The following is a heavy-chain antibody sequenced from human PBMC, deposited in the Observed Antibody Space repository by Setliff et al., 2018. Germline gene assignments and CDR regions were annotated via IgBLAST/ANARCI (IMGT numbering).Heavy chain of an antibody. V-gene: IGHV4-31*11. CDR1: GGSISTDPYF. CDR2: ISYSGRT. CDR3: ARVAYPNGGSCRYFDN. D-gene: IGHD2-15*01. J-gene: IGHJ4*02. Sequence: PSLTCAVSGGSISTDPYFWTWIRQHPVKGLEWIGYISYSGRTSYNPSLYSRITVSLDRSKNQFSLQLTSVTAADTAMYYCARVAYPNGGSCRYFDNWGQGTLVTVSS.